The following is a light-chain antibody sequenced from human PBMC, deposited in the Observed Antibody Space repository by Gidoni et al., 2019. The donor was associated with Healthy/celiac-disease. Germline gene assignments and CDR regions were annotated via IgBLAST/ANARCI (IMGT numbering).Light chain of an antibody. Sequence: DIQMTQSPSSLSASVGDRVTITCRASQRISSYLNWYQQKPGKAPKLLIYAASSLQSGVPSRFSGSGSGTDFTLTISSLQPEDFATYYCQQSYSTPRGTFGGGTKVEIK. CDR2: AAS. V-gene: IGKV1-39*01. J-gene: IGKJ4*01. CDR3: QQSYSTPRGT. CDR1: QRISSY.